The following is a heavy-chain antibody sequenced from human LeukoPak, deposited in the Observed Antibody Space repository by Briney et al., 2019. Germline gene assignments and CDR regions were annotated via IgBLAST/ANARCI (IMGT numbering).Heavy chain of an antibody. CDR3: ASEPPLGWGGSGSTDY. CDR2: ISSSSSTI. Sequence: GGSLRLSCAASGFTFSSYSMNWVRQAPGKGLEWVSYISSSSSTIYYADSVKGRFTISRDNAKNSLYLQMNSLRAEDTAVYYCASEPPLGWGGSGSTDYWGQGTLVTVSS. J-gene: IGHJ4*02. V-gene: IGHV3-48*04. D-gene: IGHD3-10*01. CDR1: GFTFSSYS.